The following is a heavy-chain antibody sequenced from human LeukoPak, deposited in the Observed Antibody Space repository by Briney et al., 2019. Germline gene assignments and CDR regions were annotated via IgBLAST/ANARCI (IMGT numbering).Heavy chain of an antibody. J-gene: IGHJ5*02. CDR3: ARVKLTILDWFRP. V-gene: IGHV1-69*05. CDR2: IIPIFGPA. D-gene: IGHD3-10*01. CDR1: GCTFSSYA. Sequence: SSVTVSRKASGCTFSSYAISWLRQAAGQGLEWMRGIIPIFGPANYQQKFQGRVTITTDGSTSTAYMELSSFRSEGTAVYYCARVKLTILDWFRPWGQGTVVSLFS.